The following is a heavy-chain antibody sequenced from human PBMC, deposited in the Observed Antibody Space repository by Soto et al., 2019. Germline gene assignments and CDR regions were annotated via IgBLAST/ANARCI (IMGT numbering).Heavy chain of an antibody. Sequence: GGSLRLSCAASGFTFSSYAMSWVRQAPGKGLEWVSAISGSGGSTYYADSVKGRFTISRDNSKNTLYLQMNSLRAEDTAVYYCAKVSVEAQWRPQLDDYYYYYYMDVWGKGTTVTVSS. CDR3: AKVSVEAQWRPQLDDYYYYYYMDV. D-gene: IGHD6-6*01. V-gene: IGHV3-23*01. J-gene: IGHJ6*03. CDR1: GFTFSSYA. CDR2: ISGSGGST.